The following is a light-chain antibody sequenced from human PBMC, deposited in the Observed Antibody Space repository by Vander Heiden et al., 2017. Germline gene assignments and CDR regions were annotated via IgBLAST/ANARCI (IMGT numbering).Light chain of an antibody. Sequence: SYELTQPPSVSVSPGQTARLSCSGDKLGDKYVCWYQQKPGQSPVTVMCKDTKRPSGIPERFSGSNAGNTATLTIRAAQSMDEADYYCQAWDTNSVVLGGGTKLNVL. CDR2: KDT. CDR1: KLGDKY. CDR3: QAWDTNSVV. V-gene: IGLV3-1*01. J-gene: IGLJ3*02.